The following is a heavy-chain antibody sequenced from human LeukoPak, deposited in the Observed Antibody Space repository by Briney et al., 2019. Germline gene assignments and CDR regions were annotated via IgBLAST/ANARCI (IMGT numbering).Heavy chain of an antibody. Sequence: SETLSLTCTVSGGSISSYYWSWVRQPPGKGLEWIAYISDIGSINYNPSLKSRGTISLDTSKNQFSLKLSSVTAADTAVYYCAGHHPRNTVDFWGQGTLVTVSS. CDR2: ISDIGSI. V-gene: IGHV4-59*08. D-gene: IGHD2-8*02. CDR3: AGHHPRNTVDF. CDR1: GGSISSYY. J-gene: IGHJ4*02.